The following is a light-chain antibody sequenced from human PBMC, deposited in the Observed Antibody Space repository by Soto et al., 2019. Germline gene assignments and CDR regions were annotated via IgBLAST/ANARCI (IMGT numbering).Light chain of an antibody. CDR2: DAS. CDR1: QSVSSY. J-gene: IGKJ1*01. CDR3: QQRSNGPPWT. V-gene: IGKV3-11*01. Sequence: EIVLTQSPATLSLSPGERATLSCRASQSVSSYLAWYQQKPGQAPRLLIYDASNRATGIPARFSGSGSGTDFTLTISSLETEDFAVYSCQQRSNGPPWTFGQGTKVEIK.